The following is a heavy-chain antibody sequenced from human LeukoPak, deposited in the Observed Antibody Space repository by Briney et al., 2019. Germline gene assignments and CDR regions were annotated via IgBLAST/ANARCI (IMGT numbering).Heavy chain of an antibody. CDR3: ARDPRGPIGYDSSARDTFDY. Sequence: SETLSLTCAVYGGSFGGYYWSWIRQPPGKGLEWIGEINHSGSTNYNPSLKSRVTISVDTSKNQFSLKLSSVTAADTAVYYCARDPRGPIGYDSSARDTFDYWGQGTLVTVSS. D-gene: IGHD3-22*01. J-gene: IGHJ4*02. CDR1: GGSFGGYY. V-gene: IGHV4-34*01. CDR2: INHSGST.